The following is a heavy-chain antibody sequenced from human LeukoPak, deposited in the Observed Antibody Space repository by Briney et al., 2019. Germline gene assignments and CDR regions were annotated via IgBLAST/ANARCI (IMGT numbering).Heavy chain of an antibody. J-gene: IGHJ4*02. V-gene: IGHV3-23*01. D-gene: IGHD3-22*01. CDR2: ISGSGGST. CDR3: AKTLYYDSSGSYYFDY. Sequence: GGSLRLSCAASGFTFSSYAMSWVRQAPGKGLEWVSTISGSGGSTYYADSVKGRFTISRDNSKNTLYLQMNSLRAEDTAVYYCAKTLYYDSSGSYYFDYWGQGTLFTVSS. CDR1: GFTFSSYA.